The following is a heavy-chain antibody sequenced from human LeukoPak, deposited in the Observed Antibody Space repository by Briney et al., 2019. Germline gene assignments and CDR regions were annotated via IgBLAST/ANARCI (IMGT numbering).Heavy chain of an antibody. Sequence: AASVKVSCKASGYTFTDYYMNWVRQAPGQGLEWMGWINPDSGGANYAQQFQGRVTMTRDTSISTAYMELSGLRSDDTAVYYCARDRDTMSTTDAGGDHFHYWGQGTLVTVSS. D-gene: IGHD3-10*02. J-gene: IGHJ4*02. CDR3: ARDRDTMSTTDAGGDHFHY. CDR1: GYTFTDYY. V-gene: IGHV1-2*02. CDR2: INPDSGGA.